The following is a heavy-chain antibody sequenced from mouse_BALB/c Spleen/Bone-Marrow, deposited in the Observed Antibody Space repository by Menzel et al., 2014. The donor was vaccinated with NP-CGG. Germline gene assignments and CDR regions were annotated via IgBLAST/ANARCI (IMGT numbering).Heavy chain of an antibody. CDR2: IVPANGDT. D-gene: IGHD1-1*01. CDR3: ARDYGPSDD. J-gene: IGHJ2*01. CDR1: GFNIXDIY. V-gene: IGHV14-3*02. Sequence: DVHLVESGAELVKPGASVRLSCTASGFNIXDIYMHWVKQRPEQGLEWIGRIVPANGDTKYDPKFQGKATITADTSSNTAYLRLSRPTSENTAVDNCARDYGPSDDGGQGPTPTLSS.